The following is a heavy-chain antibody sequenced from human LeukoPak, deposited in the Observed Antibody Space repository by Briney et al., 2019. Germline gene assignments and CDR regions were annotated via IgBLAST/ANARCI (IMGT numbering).Heavy chain of an antibody. CDR3: AKDRGYCSGGSCATIVYYFDY. CDR1: GFTFSSYG. CDR2: ISYDGSNK. Sequence: GRSLRLSCAASGFTFSSYGMHWVRQASGKGLEWVAVISYDGSNKYYADSVKGRFTISRDNSKNTLYLQMNSLRAEDTAVYYCAKDRGYCSGGSCATIVYYFDYWGQGSLVTVSS. V-gene: IGHV3-30*18. D-gene: IGHD2-15*01. J-gene: IGHJ4*02.